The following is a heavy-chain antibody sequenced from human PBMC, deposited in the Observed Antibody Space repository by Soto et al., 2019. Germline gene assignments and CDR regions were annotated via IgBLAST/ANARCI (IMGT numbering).Heavy chain of an antibody. J-gene: IGHJ6*02. CDR3: ARGGGTVTTVYYYYYGMDV. Sequence: QVQLVQSGAEVKKPGASVKVSCKASGYTFTSYDINWVRQATGQGLEWMGWMNPNSGNTGYAQKFQGRVTMTSNTSISTAYMELSSLRSEDTAVYYCARGGGTVTTVYYYYYGMDVWGQGTTVTVSS. V-gene: IGHV1-8*01. CDR2: MNPNSGNT. D-gene: IGHD4-17*01. CDR1: GYTFTSYD.